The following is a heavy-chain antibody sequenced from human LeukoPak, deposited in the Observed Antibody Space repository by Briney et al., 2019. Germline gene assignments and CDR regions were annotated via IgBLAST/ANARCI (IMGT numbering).Heavy chain of an antibody. D-gene: IGHD2-8*01. J-gene: IGHJ5*02. CDR3: ARALCINGICEWFDP. CDR2: IETSGST. Sequence: PSETLSLTCTVSGASISSGGYFWSWIRQPAGKGVEWIGRIETSGSTNYNPSLKSRVTISVDTSKNQSSLKLRSVTAADTAVYYCARALCINGICEWFDPWGQGTLVTVSS. CDR1: GASISSGGYF. V-gene: IGHV4-61*02.